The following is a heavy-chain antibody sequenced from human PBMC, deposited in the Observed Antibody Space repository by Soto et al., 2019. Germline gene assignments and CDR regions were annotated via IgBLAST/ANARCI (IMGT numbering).Heavy chain of an antibody. CDR1: GTSISSTYW. CDR3: ATVPPRIVVVLAEFPT. D-gene: IGHD2-21*01. CDR2: IYHNGIT. V-gene: IGHV4-4*02. Sequence: QVELKQSGPGLVRPSGTLSLTCRVSGTSISSTYWWTWVRQSPGKGLEWIGEIYHNGITKYNPSLKSRVSLSVDKSHYQFSLKLTSVTAADTAVYYCATVPPRIVVVLAEFPTWGQGTLVTVSS. J-gene: IGHJ4*02.